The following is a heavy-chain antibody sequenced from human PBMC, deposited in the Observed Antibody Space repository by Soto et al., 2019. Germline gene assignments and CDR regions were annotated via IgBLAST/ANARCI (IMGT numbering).Heavy chain of an antibody. CDR1: GGSISSSSYY. V-gene: IGHV4-39*01. J-gene: IGHJ4*02. CDR3: ARHQLSGYSYGGRLDY. D-gene: IGHD5-18*01. CDR2: IYYSGST. Sequence: PSETLSLTCTVSGGSISSSSYYWGWIRQPPGKGLEWIGSIYYSGSTYYNPSLKSRVTISVDTSKNQFSLKLSSVTAADTAVYYCARHQLSGYSYGGRLDYWGQGTLVTVSS.